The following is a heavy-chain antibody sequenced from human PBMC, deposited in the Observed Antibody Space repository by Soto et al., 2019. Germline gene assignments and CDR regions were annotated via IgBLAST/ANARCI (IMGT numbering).Heavy chain of an antibody. CDR1: GITLDSAW. J-gene: IGHJ4*02. CDR3: TTGYGSDWYG. Sequence: PGGSLRLSCAAPGITLDSAWINWVRQAPGKGLEWVAQAKRKAAGGAIDYAAPVKGRFIISRDDSKNMAYLQMNSLKIEDTALYYCTTGYGSDWYGWGQGTLVTVSS. D-gene: IGHD6-19*01. CDR2: AKRKAAGGAI. V-gene: IGHV3-15*01.